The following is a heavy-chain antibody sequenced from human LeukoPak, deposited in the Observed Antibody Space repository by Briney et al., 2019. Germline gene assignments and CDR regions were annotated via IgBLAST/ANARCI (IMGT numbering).Heavy chain of an antibody. CDR3: ARRVWAGYYDY. V-gene: IGHV4-34*01. Sequence: KPSETLSLTCAVYGGSFSGYYWSWIRQPPGKGLEWIGEINHSGSTNYNPSLKSRVTISVDTSKNQFSLKLSSVTAADTAVYYCARRVWAGYYDYWGQGTLVTVSS. CDR1: GGSFSGYY. J-gene: IGHJ4*02. D-gene: IGHD3/OR15-3a*01. CDR2: INHSGST.